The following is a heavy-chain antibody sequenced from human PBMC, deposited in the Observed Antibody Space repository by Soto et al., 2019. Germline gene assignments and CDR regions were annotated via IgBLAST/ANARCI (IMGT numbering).Heavy chain of an antibody. D-gene: IGHD3-3*01. Sequence: PSETLSLTCTVSGGSISSYYWSWIRQPPGKGLEWIGYIYYSGSTNYNPSLKSRVTISVDTSRNQFSLKLSSVTAADTAVYYCARGIGRAHLTIFGVVPFTNWFDPWGEGTLVTVCS. CDR2: IYYSGST. CDR3: ARGIGRAHLTIFGVVPFTNWFDP. J-gene: IGHJ5*02. V-gene: IGHV4-59*01. CDR1: GGSISSYY.